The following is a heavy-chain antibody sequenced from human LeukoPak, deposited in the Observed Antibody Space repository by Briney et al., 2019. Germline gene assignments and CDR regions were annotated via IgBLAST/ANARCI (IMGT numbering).Heavy chain of an antibody. CDR2: MNPNSGNT. CDR3: ARATPRVVRGVITGYYYYYMDV. Sequence: ASVKVSCKASGYTFTSYDINWVRQATGQGLEWMGWMNPNSGNTGYAQKFQGRVTMTRNTSISTAYMELSSLRSEDTAVYYCARATPRVVRGVITGYYYYYMDVWGKGTTVTISS. D-gene: IGHD3-10*01. J-gene: IGHJ6*03. CDR1: GYTFTSYD. V-gene: IGHV1-8*01.